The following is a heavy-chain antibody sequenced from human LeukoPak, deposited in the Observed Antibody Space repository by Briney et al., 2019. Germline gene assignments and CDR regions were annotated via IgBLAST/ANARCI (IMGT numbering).Heavy chain of an antibody. CDR1: GFTFSSYA. Sequence: GGSLRLSCAASGFTFSSYAVSWVCHAPGKGLEWVSAISGSGGSTYYADSVKGRFTISRDNSKNTLYLQMNSLRAEDTAVYYCARQVSCDTTTCYAGMPPDYWGQGTLVTVSS. V-gene: IGHV3-23*01. J-gene: IGHJ4*02. D-gene: IGHD2-2*01. CDR2: ISGSGGST. CDR3: ARQVSCDTTTCYAGMPPDY.